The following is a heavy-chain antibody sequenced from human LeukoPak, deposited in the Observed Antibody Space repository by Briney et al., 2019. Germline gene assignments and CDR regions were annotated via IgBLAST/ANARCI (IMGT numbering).Heavy chain of an antibody. J-gene: IGHJ6*02. CDR2: INHSGST. V-gene: IGHV4-34*01. Sequence: SETLSLTCAVYGGSFSGYYWSWIRQPPGKGLEWIGEINHSGSTNYNPSLKSRVTISVDTSKNQFSLKLSSVTAADTAVYYCARGSDSGTVDVWGQGTTVTVSS. D-gene: IGHD1-26*01. CDR3: ARGSDSGTVDV. CDR1: GGSFSGYY.